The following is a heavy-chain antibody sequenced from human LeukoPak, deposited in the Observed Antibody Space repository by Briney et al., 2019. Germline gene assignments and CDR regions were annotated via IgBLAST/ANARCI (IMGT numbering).Heavy chain of an antibody. Sequence: PSETLSLTCAVYGGSFSGYYWSWIRQPPGKGLEWIGEINHSGSTNYNPSLKSRVTISVGTSKNQFSLKLSSVTAADTAVYYCARERAYSWYAGYWGQGTLVTVSS. V-gene: IGHV4-34*01. J-gene: IGHJ4*02. CDR2: INHSGST. CDR1: GGSFSGYY. CDR3: ARERAYSWYAGY. D-gene: IGHD6-13*01.